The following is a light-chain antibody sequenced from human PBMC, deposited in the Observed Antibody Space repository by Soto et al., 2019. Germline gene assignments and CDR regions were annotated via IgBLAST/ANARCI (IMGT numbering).Light chain of an antibody. CDR1: SGHSTYT. J-gene: IGLJ2*01. CDR2: VNSDGSH. Sequence: QLVLTQSPSASASLGASVKLTCTLSSGHSTYTIAWHQQQPEKGPRYLMTVNSDGSHSKGDGIPDRFSGSSSGAERYLTISSLQSEDEADYSCQTWGTGYVLFCGGTKHTVL. CDR3: QTWGTGYVL. V-gene: IGLV4-69*01.